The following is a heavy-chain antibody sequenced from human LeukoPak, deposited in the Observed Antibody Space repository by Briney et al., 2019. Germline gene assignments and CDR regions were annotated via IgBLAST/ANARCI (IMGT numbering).Heavy chain of an antibody. V-gene: IGHV3-9*01. CDR2: ISWNSGSI. Sequence: GRSLRLSCAASGFTFDDYAMHWVRQAPGKGLEWVSGISWNSGSIGYADSVKGRFTISRDNAKNSLYLQMNGLRAEDTALYYCAKGRYYDSSGYAVDYWGQRTLVTVSS. D-gene: IGHD3-22*01. CDR1: GFTFDDYA. CDR3: AKGRYYDSSGYAVDY. J-gene: IGHJ4*02.